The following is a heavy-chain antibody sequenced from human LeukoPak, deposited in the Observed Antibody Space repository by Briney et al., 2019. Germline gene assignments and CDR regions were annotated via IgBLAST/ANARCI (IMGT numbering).Heavy chain of an antibody. CDR2: INPNSGGT. J-gene: IGHJ6*03. CDR3: ARDVSSSSSRNYYYYYMGV. Sequence: ASVKVSCKASGYTFTGYYMHWVRQAPGQGLEWMGWINPNSGGTNYVQKFQGRVTMTRDTSISTAYMELSRLRSDDTAVYYCARDVSSSSSRNYYYYYMGVWGKGTTVTISS. V-gene: IGHV1-2*02. CDR1: GYTFTGYY. D-gene: IGHD6-6*01.